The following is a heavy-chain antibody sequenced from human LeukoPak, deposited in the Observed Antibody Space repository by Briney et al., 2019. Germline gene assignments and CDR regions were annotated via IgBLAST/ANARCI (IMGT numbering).Heavy chain of an antibody. V-gene: IGHV4-4*02. Sequence: SETLSLTCAVSGGSISSSNWWSWVRQPPGKGLEWIGEIYHSGSTNYNPSLKSRVTISVDTSKNQFSLKLSSVTAADTAVYYCARGLWRRWLNWGQGTLVTVSS. D-gene: IGHD4-23*01. CDR2: IYHSGST. CDR1: GGSISSSNW. CDR3: ARGLWRRWLN. J-gene: IGHJ4*02.